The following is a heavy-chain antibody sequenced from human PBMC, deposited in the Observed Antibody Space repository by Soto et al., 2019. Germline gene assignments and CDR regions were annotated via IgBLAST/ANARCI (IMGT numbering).Heavy chain of an antibody. CDR2: INPSGGST. J-gene: IGHJ3*02. CDR3: GREKYSSGWSERAFDI. V-gene: IGHV1-46*03. D-gene: IGHD6-19*01. CDR1: GYTFTSYY. Sequence: QVQLVQSGAEVKKPGASVKVSCKASGYTFTSYYMHWVRQAPGQGLEWMGIINPSGGSTSNAQKFQGRVTMTRDTSTSTGDMELSRLRSEDTAVYYCGREKYSSGWSERAFDIWGQGTTVTVSS.